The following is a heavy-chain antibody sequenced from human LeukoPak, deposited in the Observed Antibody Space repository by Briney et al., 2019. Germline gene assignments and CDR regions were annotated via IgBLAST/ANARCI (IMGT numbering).Heavy chain of an antibody. J-gene: IGHJ4*02. V-gene: IGHV3-9*01. Sequence: GGSLRLSCAASGFTFDDYAMHWVRHAPGKGLEWVSGISWNSGSIGYADSVKGRFTISRDNAKNSLYLQMNSLRAEDTALYYCAKALHAHYSPIDYWGQGTLVTVSS. CDR3: AKALHAHYSPIDY. D-gene: IGHD4-4*01. CDR1: GFTFDDYA. CDR2: ISWNSGSI.